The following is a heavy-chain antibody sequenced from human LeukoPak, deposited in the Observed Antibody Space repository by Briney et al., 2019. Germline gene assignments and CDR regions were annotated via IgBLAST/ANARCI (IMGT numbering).Heavy chain of an antibody. CDR1: GYPFRNYD. CDR3: ARGSYYDY. Sequence: ASVKVSCKTSGYPFRNYDINWVRQATGQGLEWMGWINPHSGKTGYAQKFQGRVTMTTDTSANTAYMDLSSLRSEDTAVYYCARGSYYDYWGQGTLVTVSS. V-gene: IGHV1-8*01. D-gene: IGHD1-26*01. J-gene: IGHJ4*02. CDR2: INPHSGKT.